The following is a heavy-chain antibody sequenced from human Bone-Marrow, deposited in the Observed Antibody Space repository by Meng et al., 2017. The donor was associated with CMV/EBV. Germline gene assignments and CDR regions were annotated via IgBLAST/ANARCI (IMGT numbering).Heavy chain of an antibody. J-gene: IGHJ4*02. D-gene: IGHD5-18*01. V-gene: IGHV3-21*01. CDR3: ARRRVDTAMLGVDY. CDR2: ISSSSSYI. CDR1: GFTFSSYS. Sequence: GESLKISCAASGFTFSSYSMNWVRQAPGKGLEWVSSISSSSSYIYYADSVKGRFTISRDNAKNSLYLQRNSLRAEDTAVYYCARRRVDTAMLGVDYWGQGTRVTGSS.